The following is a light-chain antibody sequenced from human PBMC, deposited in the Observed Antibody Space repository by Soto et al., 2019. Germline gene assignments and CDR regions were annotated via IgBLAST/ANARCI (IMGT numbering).Light chain of an antibody. CDR3: SSYTISNTLV. Sequence: QSVLTQPASVSVSPGQSITISCTGTSSDVGGYNYVSWYQRYPGKAPKLMIYDVSNRPSGVSNRFSGSKSGNTASLTISGLQAEDEADYYCSSYTISNTLVFGSGTKVTVL. CDR2: DVS. CDR1: SSDVGGYNY. V-gene: IGLV2-14*01. J-gene: IGLJ1*01.